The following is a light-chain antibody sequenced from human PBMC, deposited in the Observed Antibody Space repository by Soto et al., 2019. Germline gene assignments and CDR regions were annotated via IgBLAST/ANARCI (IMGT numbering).Light chain of an antibody. V-gene: IGKV1-33*01. J-gene: IGKJ2*01. CDR3: EQYDLLTPT. CDR2: DAF. CDR1: QGINNY. Sequence: DIQMTQSPSSLSASVGDRVTITCRASQGINNYLIWYQQKPGKAPELLIYDAFSLQTGVSSRFSGGSSGTDFTLTIRSLQPEDGAPYYCEQYDLLTPTFGHGTRVE.